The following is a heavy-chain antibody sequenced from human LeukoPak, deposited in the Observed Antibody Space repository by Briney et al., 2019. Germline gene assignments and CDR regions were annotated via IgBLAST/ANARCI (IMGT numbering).Heavy chain of an antibody. CDR2: IKRDGSEK. Sequence: GGSLRLSCEASGFTFSNYWMSWVRQAPGKGLEWVANIKRDGSEKYFVDSVKGRFTISRDNAKNSMFLQMNSLRAEDTAVYYCVRDESSGWHFDHWGQGTLVTVSS. D-gene: IGHD6-19*01. V-gene: IGHV3-7*03. CDR3: VRDESSGWHFDH. CDR1: GFTFSNYW. J-gene: IGHJ4*02.